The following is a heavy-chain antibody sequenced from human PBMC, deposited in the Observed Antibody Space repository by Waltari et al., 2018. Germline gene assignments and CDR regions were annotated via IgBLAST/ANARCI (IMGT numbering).Heavy chain of an antibody. Sequence: EVQLVESGGGLVQPGGSLRLSCAASGLAFSTSWMTWVRQAPGKGPEVVASIKEDGSEKYYVDSLKGRFTIFRDNAKNSVYLQMDSLRAEDTAVYYCARDRGPNTLDYWGQGTLVTVSS. J-gene: IGHJ4*02. CDR1: GLAFSTSW. CDR3: ARDRGPNTLDY. V-gene: IGHV3-7*01. CDR2: IKEDGSEK. D-gene: IGHD2-15*01.